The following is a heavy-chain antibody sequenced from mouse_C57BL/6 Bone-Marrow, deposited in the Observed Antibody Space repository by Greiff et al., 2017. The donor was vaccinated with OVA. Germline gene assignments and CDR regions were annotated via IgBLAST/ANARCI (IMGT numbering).Heavy chain of an antibody. CDR3: ARNLLAWVAH. Sequence: VQLQQPGAELVMPGASVKLSCKASGYTFTSYWMHWVKQRPGQGLEWIGEIDPSDVYLNYNQKFKGKSTLTVDKSSSTAYMQHSSRTSEDAAVDYCARNLLAWVAHWGQGTLVTVSA. J-gene: IGHJ3*01. V-gene: IGHV1-69*01. CDR1: GYTFTSYW. CDR2: IDPSDVYL. D-gene: IGHD2-10*02.